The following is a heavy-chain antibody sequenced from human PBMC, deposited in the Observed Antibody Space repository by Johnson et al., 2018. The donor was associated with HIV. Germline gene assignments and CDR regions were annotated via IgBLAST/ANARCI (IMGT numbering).Heavy chain of an antibody. V-gene: IGHV3-30-3*01. CDR2: VSYETTNK. D-gene: IGHD2-15*01. Sequence: QVQLVESGGGLVQPGGSLRLSCAASGFSFSSYALHWVRQAPGKGLEWVAAVSYETTNKHYADSVKGRFTISRDNSKNTLYLQMNILRAEDTAVYYCAREGGRDAFDIWGQGTMVTVSS. CDR3: AREGGRDAFDI. CDR1: GFSFSSYA. J-gene: IGHJ3*02.